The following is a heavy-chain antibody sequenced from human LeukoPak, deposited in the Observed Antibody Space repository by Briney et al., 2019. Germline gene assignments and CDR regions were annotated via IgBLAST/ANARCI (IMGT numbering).Heavy chain of an antibody. V-gene: IGHV1-8*01. Sequence: ASVKVSCKASGYTFTSYDINWVRQATGQGLEWMGWMNPNSGNTGYAQKFRGRVTITRNTSISTAYMELSSLGSEDTAVYYCARGVRPTGIAARLSSPFYYYYYMDVWGKGTTVTVSS. J-gene: IGHJ6*03. CDR2: MNPNSGNT. CDR1: GYTFTSYD. D-gene: IGHD6-6*01. CDR3: ARGVRPTGIAARLSSPFYYYYYMDV.